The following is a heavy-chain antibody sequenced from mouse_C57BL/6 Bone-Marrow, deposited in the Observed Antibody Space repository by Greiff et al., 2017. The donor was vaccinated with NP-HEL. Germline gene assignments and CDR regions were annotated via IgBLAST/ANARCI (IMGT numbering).Heavy chain of an antibody. CDR1: GYTFTSYG. CDR2: IYPRSGNT. V-gene: IGHV1-81*01. CDR3: ARRGNYGSSAWFAY. D-gene: IGHD1-1*01. Sequence: QVQLKQSGAELARPGASVKLSCKASGYTFTSYGISWVKQRTGQGLEWIGEIYPRSGNTYYNEKFKGKATLTADKSSSTAYMELRSLTSEDSAVYFCARRGNYGSSAWFAYWGQGTLVTVSA. J-gene: IGHJ3*01.